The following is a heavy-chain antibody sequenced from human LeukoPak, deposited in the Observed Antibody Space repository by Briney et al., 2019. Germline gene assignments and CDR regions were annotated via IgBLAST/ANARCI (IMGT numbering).Heavy chain of an antibody. J-gene: IGHJ4*02. V-gene: IGHV3-30-3*01. CDR3: ARGSWRLVRGAASFES. D-gene: IGHD3-10*01. CDR1: GFTFSSYA. Sequence: GGSLSLLCAASGFTFSSYAMQWVRQAAGKGLVWVAVVSYDGSNKYYADCVKGRFTIYRDNSKNTLYLQMNSLRAEDTAVYYCARGSWRLVRGAASFESWGQGTLVTVSS. CDR2: VSYDGSNK.